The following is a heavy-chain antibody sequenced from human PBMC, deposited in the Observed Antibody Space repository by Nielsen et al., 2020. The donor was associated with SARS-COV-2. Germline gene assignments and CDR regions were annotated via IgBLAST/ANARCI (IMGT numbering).Heavy chain of an antibody. Sequence: ASVKVSCKASGYTFTSYGISWVRQAPGQGLEWMGWISAYNGNTNYAQKLQGRATMTTDTSTSTAYMELRSLRSEDTAVYYCARGMWIAVAGDYWGQGTLVTVSS. CDR1: GYTFTSYG. CDR2: ISAYNGNT. V-gene: IGHV1-18*01. CDR3: ARGMWIAVAGDY. D-gene: IGHD6-19*01. J-gene: IGHJ4*02.